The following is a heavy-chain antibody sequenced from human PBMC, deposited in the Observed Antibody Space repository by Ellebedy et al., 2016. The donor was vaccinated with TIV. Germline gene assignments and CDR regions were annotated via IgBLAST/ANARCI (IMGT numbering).Heavy chain of an antibody. D-gene: IGHD3-9*01. CDR2: ISYDGSNK. V-gene: IGHV3-30-3*01. CDR3: ARDWGDILTGYLHYYYYGMDV. Sequence: PGGSLRLSCSASGFTFSSYAMHWVRQAPGKGLEWVAVISYDGSNKYYADSVKGRFTISRDNSKNTLYLQMNSLRAEDTAVYYCARDWGDILTGYLHYYYYGMDVWGQGTTVTVSS. CDR1: GFTFSSYA. J-gene: IGHJ6*02.